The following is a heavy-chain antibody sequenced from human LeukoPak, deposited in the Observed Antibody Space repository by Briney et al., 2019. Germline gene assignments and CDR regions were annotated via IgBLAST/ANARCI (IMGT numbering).Heavy chain of an antibody. CDR2: IYHGGST. V-gene: IGHV4-4*02. D-gene: IGHD6-19*01. CDR1: GGSISSSNW. Sequence: SETLSLTCAVSGGSISSSNWWSWVRQPPGKGLEWIGEIYHGGSTNYNPSLKSRVTISVDKSKNQFSLKLSSVTAADTAVYYCARITDLSVATDYWGQGTLVTVSS. CDR3: ARITDLSVATDY. J-gene: IGHJ4*02.